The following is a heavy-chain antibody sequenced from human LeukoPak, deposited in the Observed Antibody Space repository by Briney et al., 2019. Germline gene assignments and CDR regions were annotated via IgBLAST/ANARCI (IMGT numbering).Heavy chain of an antibody. Sequence: PGRSLRLSCAASGFTFSSYAMHWVRQAPGKGLEWVAVISSDGSNKYYADSVKGRFTISRDNSKNTLYLQMDSLRVEDTAVYYCATAASVTLILYYFDYWGQGTLVTVSS. CDR2: ISSDGSNK. V-gene: IGHV3-30-3*01. CDR3: ATAASVTLILYYFDY. D-gene: IGHD3-22*01. CDR1: GFTFSSYA. J-gene: IGHJ4*02.